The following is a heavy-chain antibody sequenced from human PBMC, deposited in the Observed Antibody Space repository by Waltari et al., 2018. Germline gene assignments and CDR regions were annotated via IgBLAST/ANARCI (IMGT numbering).Heavy chain of an antibody. Sequence: QVQLQESGPRLAKPSETLSLTCTVSGGSITHHYWTWIRQRPGKGLEWKGYINHSGTTHYTPSLKSRVSMSVDTSKNQRSLKLTSVTAADTALYYGARDDYYDTSGYSLMVGFDVWGPGTMVTVSS. D-gene: IGHD3-22*01. CDR3: ARDDYYDTSGYSLMVGFDV. CDR2: INHSGTT. CDR1: GGSITHHY. J-gene: IGHJ3*01. V-gene: IGHV4-59*11.